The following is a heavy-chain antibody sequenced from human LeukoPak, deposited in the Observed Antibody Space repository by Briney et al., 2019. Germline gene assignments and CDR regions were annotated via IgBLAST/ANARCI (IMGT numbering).Heavy chain of an antibody. J-gene: IGHJ4*02. D-gene: IGHD1-26*01. V-gene: IGHV3-73*01. CDR2: IGTKAVNYAT. CDR1: GFTFSGST. Sequence: GGSLRLSCAASGFTFSGSTIHWVRQASGKGLEWVGRIGTKAVNYATTYTESVKGRFTISRDDSKNTAYLQMNSLKTEDTAVYFCSGGGPRGTYFMDNWGQGTLISVTS. CDR3: SGGGPRGTYFMDN.